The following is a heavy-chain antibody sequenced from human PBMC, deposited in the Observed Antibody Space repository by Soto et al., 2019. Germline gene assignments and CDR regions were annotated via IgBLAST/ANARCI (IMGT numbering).Heavy chain of an antibody. CDR2: ISYSADKT. Sequence: EVQLLESGGGLVQPGGSHRLSCAASGFTVSNYVMNWVRQAPGKGLEWVSTISYSADKTFYADSVKGRFTISRDNSRDTLFLQMNSLRADDAAVYYCARRARTATTNWGAFDIWGQGTMVTVST. CDR1: GFTVSNYV. D-gene: IGHD1-7*01. CDR3: ARRARTATTNWGAFDI. J-gene: IGHJ3*02. V-gene: IGHV3-23*01.